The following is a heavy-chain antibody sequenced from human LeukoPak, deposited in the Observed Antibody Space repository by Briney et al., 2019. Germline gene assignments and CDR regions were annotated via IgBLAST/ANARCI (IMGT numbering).Heavy chain of an antibody. CDR1: GFTFSSHW. CDR3: ARPPGGSGSYSDY. J-gene: IGHJ4*02. Sequence: PGGSLRLSCAASGFTFSSHWMTWVRQAPGKGLEWVAGIKQGGTEKYYADSVKGRFTVSRDNAKNTLYLQMNSLRAEDTAVYYCARPPGGSGSYSDYWGQGTLVTVSS. D-gene: IGHD1-26*01. CDR2: IKQGGTEK. V-gene: IGHV3-7*01.